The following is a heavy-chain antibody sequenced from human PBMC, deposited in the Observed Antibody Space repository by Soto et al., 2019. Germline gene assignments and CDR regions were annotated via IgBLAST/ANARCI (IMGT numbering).Heavy chain of an antibody. CDR1: GYTFSIYG. CDR2: ISGYNGDT. Sequence: GASVKVSCKAAGYTFSIYGISWVRQAPGQGLEWMGWISGYNGDTNYAQKFQDRVSMTIDTSTGTAYMELRSLTSDDTAIYYCAKNGQPPYYYYGLDVWGQGTKVTVS. V-gene: IGHV1-18*01. D-gene: IGHD2-8*01. J-gene: IGHJ6*02. CDR3: AKNGQPPYYYYGLDV.